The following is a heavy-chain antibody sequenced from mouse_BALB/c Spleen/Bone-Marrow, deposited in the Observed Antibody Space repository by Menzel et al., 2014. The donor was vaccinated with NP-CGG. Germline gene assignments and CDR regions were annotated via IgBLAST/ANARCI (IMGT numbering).Heavy chain of an antibody. CDR2: IYPGSGST. CDR3: TRGGRPPFAY. CDR1: GYTFTSYW. J-gene: IGHJ3*01. D-gene: IGHD2-12*01. V-gene: IGHV1S22*01. Sequence: LQQSGSDLVRPGASVKLSCKASGYTFTSYWIHWMKQRPGQGPEWIGNIYPGSGSTNYDEYFKSKATLTVDTSSSTAYMQLSSLTSEDSAVYYCTRGGRPPFAYWGQGTLVTVSA.